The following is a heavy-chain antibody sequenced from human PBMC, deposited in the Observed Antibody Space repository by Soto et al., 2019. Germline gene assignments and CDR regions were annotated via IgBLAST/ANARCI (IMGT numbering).Heavy chain of an antibody. Sequence: SETLSLTCTVSGGSVSSGSNNWSWIRQPPGKGLEWIGYIYYSGSTNYNPSLKSRVTISVDTSKNQFSLKLSSVTAADTAVYYCARDLAVAIFDYWGQGTLVTVSS. CDR3: ARDLAVAIFDY. CDR2: IYYSGST. D-gene: IGHD6-19*01. CDR1: GGSVSSGSNN. V-gene: IGHV4-61*01. J-gene: IGHJ4*02.